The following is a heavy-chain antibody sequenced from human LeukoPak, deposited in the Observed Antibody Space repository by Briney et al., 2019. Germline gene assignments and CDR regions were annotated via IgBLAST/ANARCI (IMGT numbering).Heavy chain of an antibody. CDR3: AHYGSGSYYMDHDY. V-gene: IGHV3-23*01. CDR1: GFTFSSYA. Sequence: GGSLRLSCAASGFTFSSYAMSWVRQAPGKGLEWVSAISGSGGSTYYADSVKGRFTISRDNSKNTLYLQMNSLRAEDTAVYYCAHYGSGSYYMDHDYWGQGTLVTVSS. D-gene: IGHD3-10*01. J-gene: IGHJ4*02. CDR2: ISGSGGST.